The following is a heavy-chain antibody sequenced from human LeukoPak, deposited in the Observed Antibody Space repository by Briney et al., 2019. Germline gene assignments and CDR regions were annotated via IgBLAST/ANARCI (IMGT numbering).Heavy chain of an antibody. Sequence: QPGGSLRLSCAASGFTFSSYSMNWVRQAPGKGLEWVAVISYDGSNKYYADSVKGRFTISRDNSKNTLYLQMNSLRAEDTAVYYCAKHSSSSGAFDIWGQGTMVTVSS. V-gene: IGHV3-30*18. CDR3: AKHSSSSGAFDI. J-gene: IGHJ3*02. CDR1: GFTFSSYS. CDR2: ISYDGSNK. D-gene: IGHD6-6*01.